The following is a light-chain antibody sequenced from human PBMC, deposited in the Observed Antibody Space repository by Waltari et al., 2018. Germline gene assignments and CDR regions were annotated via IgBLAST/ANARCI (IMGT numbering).Light chain of an antibody. J-gene: IGKJ1*01. CDR3: QHYVRLPAT. V-gene: IGKV3-20*01. CDR2: GAS. Sequence: EIVLTQSPGILSLSPGERANLSCRASKSVSRALAWYQQKPGQAPRLLIYGASSRATDIPDRFSGSGSGTDFSLTISRLEPEDFAVYYCQHYVRLPATFGQGTKVEIK. CDR1: KSVSRA.